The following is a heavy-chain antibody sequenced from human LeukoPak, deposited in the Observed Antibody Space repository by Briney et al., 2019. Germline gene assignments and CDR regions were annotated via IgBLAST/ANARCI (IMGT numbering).Heavy chain of an antibody. Sequence: GGSLRLSCAASGFTFDDYAMHWVRQAPGKGLEWVSGISWNSGSIGYADSVKGRFTISRDNAKTSLYLQMNSLRAEDTAVYYCARDLPGYSSSWYVRNPTWFDPWGQGTLVTVSS. D-gene: IGHD6-13*01. CDR2: ISWNSGSI. V-gene: IGHV3-9*01. CDR3: ARDLPGYSSSWYVRNPTWFDP. CDR1: GFTFDDYA. J-gene: IGHJ5*02.